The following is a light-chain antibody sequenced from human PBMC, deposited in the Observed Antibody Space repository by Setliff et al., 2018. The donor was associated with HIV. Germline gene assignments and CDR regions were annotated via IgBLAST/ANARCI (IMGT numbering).Light chain of an antibody. CDR2: DVS. CDR1: SSDAGTYNF. J-gene: IGLJ1*01. Sequence: QSALTQPASVSGSPGQSISISCTGTSSDAGTYNFVSWYQQHPGKAPKLMIYDVSHRPSGVSNRFSGSKSGNTASLTISGLQAEDEAHYYCCSYTSSTPLYVFATGTKVTVL. V-gene: IGLV2-14*03. CDR3: CSYTSSTPLYV.